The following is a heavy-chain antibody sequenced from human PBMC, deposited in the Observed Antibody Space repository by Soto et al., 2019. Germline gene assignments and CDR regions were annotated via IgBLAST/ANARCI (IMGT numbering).Heavy chain of an antibody. J-gene: IGHJ4*02. CDR3: ARDYDSSGYYPVDY. CDR2: ISAYNGNT. Sequence: ASVKVSCKASGYTFTSYGISRVRQAPGQGLEWMGWISAYNGNTNYAQKLQGRVTMTTDTSTSTAYMELRSLRSDDTAVYYCARDYDSSGYYPVDYWGQGTLVTVSS. V-gene: IGHV1-18*01. D-gene: IGHD3-22*01. CDR1: GYTFTSYG.